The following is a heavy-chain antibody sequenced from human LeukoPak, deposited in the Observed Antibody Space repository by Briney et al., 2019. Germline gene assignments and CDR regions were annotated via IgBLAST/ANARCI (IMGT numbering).Heavy chain of an antibody. Sequence: ALVKVSCKASGYTFTSYGISWVRQAPGQGLEWMGWISAYNGNTNYAQKLQGRVTMTTDTSTSTAYMELSRLRSDDTAVYYCARTPYDFWSGYDFDYWGQGTLVTVSS. J-gene: IGHJ4*02. V-gene: IGHV1-18*01. CDR2: ISAYNGNT. CDR3: ARTPYDFWSGYDFDY. D-gene: IGHD3-3*01. CDR1: GYTFTSYG.